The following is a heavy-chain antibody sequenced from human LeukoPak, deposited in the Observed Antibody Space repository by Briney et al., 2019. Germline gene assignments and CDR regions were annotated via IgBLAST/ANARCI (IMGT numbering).Heavy chain of an antibody. CDR3: ANNRGGDYDSSFNY. CDR2: ISSSGLYI. Sequence: PGGSLRLSCAASEFTFSSYTMNWVRQAPGKGLEWVSSISSSGLYIYYADSVKGRFTISRDNAKNSLYLQMNSLRAEDTAVFYCANNRGGDYDSSFNYWGQGTLVTVSS. V-gene: IGHV3-21*01. J-gene: IGHJ4*02. D-gene: IGHD2-21*02. CDR1: EFTFSSYT.